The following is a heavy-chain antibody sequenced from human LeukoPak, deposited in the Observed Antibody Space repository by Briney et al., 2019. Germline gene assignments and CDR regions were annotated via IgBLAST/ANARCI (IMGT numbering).Heavy chain of an antibody. J-gene: IGHJ3*02. V-gene: IGHV3-48*01. CDR3: ASVPSGSYFNDAFDI. Sequence: GGSLRVSCAASGFTFSSYSMNWVRQAPGKGLECVSYISSSSSTIYYAHSVKGRFTISRDNTKNSLYLQMNSLRAEDTAVYYCASVPSGSYFNDAFDIWGQGTMVTVSS. CDR2: ISSSSSTI. CDR1: GFTFSSYS. D-gene: IGHD1-26*01.